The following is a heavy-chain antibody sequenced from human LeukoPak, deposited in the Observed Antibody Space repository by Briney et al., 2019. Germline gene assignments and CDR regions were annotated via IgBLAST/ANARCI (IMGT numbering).Heavy chain of an antibody. J-gene: IGHJ6*03. V-gene: IGHV1-69*13. CDR2: IIPIFGTA. CDR3: ARWTGTTTNYYYYYYMDV. CDR1: RGTFSSYA. D-gene: IGHD1-7*01. Sequence: GASVKVSCKASRGTFSSYAISWVRQAPGQGLEWMGGIIPIFGTANYAQKFQGRVTITADESTSTAYMELSSLRSEDTAVYYCARWTGTTTNYYYYYYMDVWGKGTTVTVSS.